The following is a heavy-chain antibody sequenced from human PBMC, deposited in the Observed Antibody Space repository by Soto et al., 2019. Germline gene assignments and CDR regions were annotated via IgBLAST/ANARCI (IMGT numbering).Heavy chain of an antibody. CDR3: AAFRPNYYDSSGYYNPPDY. J-gene: IGHJ4*02. Sequence: SVKVSCKASGFTFTSSAVQWVRQARGQRLEWIGWIVVGSGNTNYAQKFQERVTITRDMSTSTAYIELSSLRSEDTAVYYCAAFRPNYYDSSGYYNPPDYWGQGTLVTVPQ. CDR1: GFTFTSSA. CDR2: IVVGSGNT. D-gene: IGHD3-22*01. V-gene: IGHV1-58*01.